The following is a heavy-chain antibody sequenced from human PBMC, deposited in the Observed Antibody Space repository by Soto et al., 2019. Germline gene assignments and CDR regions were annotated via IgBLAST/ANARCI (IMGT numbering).Heavy chain of an antibody. D-gene: IGHD1-20*01. CDR2: INIGSGDT. CDR3: AREITGKFPN. CDR1: GFSFTSYA. J-gene: IGHJ4*02. V-gene: IGHV1-3*04. Sequence: ASVKVSCKASGFSFTSYAMHWVRQAPGQSLEWMAWINIGSGDTKYSQKFQGRLTITRDTSASTAYMELSSLRSEDTAFYYCAREITGKFPNWGQGTLVTVSS.